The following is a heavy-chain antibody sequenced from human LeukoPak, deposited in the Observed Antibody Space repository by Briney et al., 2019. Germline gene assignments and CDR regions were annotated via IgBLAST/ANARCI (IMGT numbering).Heavy chain of an antibody. CDR3: ARGFSGTPELY. D-gene: IGHD1-1*01. CDR1: GFTLSSNY. CDR2: IYSGGST. J-gene: IGHJ4*02. V-gene: IGHV3-53*01. Sequence: GGSLRLSCAASGFTLSSNYMSWVRQAPGKGLEWVSVIYSGGSTYYADSVKGRFTISRDNSKHTLYLQMHSLRAEDTAVYYCARGFSGTPELYWGQGTLVTVSS.